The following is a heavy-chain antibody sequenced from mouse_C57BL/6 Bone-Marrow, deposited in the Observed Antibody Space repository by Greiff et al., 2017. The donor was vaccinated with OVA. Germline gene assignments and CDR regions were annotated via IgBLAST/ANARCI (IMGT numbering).Heavy chain of an antibody. CDR3: ARYYYGSRDFDY. CDR2: IYPRSGNT. D-gene: IGHD1-1*01. Sequence: QVHVKQSGAELARPGASVKLSCKASGYTFTSYGISWVKQRTGQGLEWIGEIYPRSGNTYYNEKFKGKATLTADKSSSTAYMELRSLTSEDSAVYFCARYYYGSRDFDYWGQGTTLTVSS. J-gene: IGHJ2*01. V-gene: IGHV1-81*01. CDR1: GYTFTSYG.